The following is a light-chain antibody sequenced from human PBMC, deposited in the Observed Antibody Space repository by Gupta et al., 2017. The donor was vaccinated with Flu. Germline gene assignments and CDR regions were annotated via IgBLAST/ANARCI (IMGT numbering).Light chain of an antibody. V-gene: IGLV2-8*01. CDR3: SSHAGKKDVI. J-gene: IGLJ2*01. CDR1: SRDIGGDDA. Sequence: LSSMGTSRDIGGDDAVFWHRQPPGEPLELMIYGVTRRPSGVPDRFSGSNSGNTASVTVSGLQADDEAHYYCSSHAGKKDVIFGGGTKLTVL. CDR2: GVT.